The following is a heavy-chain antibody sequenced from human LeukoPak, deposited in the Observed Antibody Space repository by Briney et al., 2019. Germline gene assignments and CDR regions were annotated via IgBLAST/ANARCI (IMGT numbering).Heavy chain of an antibody. J-gene: IGHJ4*02. CDR1: GFTFSGYA. CDR3: VRPLLVAGTSN. CDR2: ISSNGGST. D-gene: IGHD6-19*01. V-gene: IGHV3-64D*06. Sequence: PGGSLRLSCSASGFTFSGYAMHWVRQAPGRGLEYVSAISSNGGSTYYADSVKGRFTISRDNSKNTLYLQMSSLRAEDTAVYYCVRPLLVAGTSNWGQGTLVTVSS.